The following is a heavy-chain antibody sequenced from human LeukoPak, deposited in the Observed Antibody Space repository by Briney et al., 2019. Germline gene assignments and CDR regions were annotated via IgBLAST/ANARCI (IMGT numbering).Heavy chain of an antibody. CDR3: AKGGSTSRSWNWFES. V-gene: IGHV3-23*01. J-gene: IGHJ5*01. CDR1: GFTFSSYA. CDR2: VSGSGGST. Sequence: GGSLRLSCAASGFTFSSYAMSWVRQAPGKGLEWVSAVSGSGGSTYYADSVKGRFTVPRDNSKNTLYLQVNSLRAEDTAVYYCAKGGSTSRSWNWFESWGQGTLVSVSS. D-gene: IGHD3-10*01.